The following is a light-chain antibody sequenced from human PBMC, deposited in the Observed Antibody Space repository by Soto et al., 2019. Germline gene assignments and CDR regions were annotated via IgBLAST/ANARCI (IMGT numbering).Light chain of an antibody. CDR1: QSIASY. J-gene: IGKJ4*02. CDR2: TAS. CDR3: QQYHNSPGT. V-gene: IGKV1-39*01. Sequence: MQMTQSPSSLSASVGDRVAIAYRASQSIASYLNWYQQTPGKAPKLLIYTASTLQIGVPSRFSGSGSGTDFTLTISSLQPEDFATYYCQQYHNSPGTFGGGTKVDIK.